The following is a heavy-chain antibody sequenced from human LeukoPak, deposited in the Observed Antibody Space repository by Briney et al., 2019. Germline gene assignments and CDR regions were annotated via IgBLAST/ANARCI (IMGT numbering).Heavy chain of an antibody. CDR1: GGTFSSYA. D-gene: IGHD1-7*01. J-gene: IGHJ3*02. V-gene: IGHV1-69*13. CDR2: IIPIFGTA. Sequence: ASVKVSCKASGGTFSSYAISWVRQAPGQGLEWMGGIIPIFGTAKYAQKFQGRVTITADESTSTAYMELSSLRSEDTAVYYCAREYNWNYAGAFDIWGQGTMVTVSS. CDR3: AREYNWNYAGAFDI.